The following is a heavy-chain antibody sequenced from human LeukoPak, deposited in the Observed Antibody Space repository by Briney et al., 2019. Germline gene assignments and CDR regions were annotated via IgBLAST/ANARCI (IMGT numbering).Heavy chain of an antibody. CDR1: GDSFSNYY. Sequence: KTSETLSLTCSVSGDSFSNYYWTWLRQPPGKGLEWIGYVYYSGSTNYNPSLKTRLHLSVDTSKNRFSLKLSSVTAADTAVYYCASSPRLTTSWFLFDSWGHGTLVTVSS. CDR2: VYYSGST. V-gene: IGHV4-59*08. J-gene: IGHJ5*01. D-gene: IGHD2-2*01. CDR3: ASSPRLTTSWFLFDS.